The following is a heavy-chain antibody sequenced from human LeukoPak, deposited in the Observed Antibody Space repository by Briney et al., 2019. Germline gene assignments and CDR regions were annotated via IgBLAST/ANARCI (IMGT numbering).Heavy chain of an antibody. Sequence: GGSLRLSCAASGFIFSNYGMHWVRQAPGKGLEWVAVISHDGSTKFYADSVKGRFTISRDNSKNTLDLQMFSLRAEDTAVYYCAKEPTSYSSGWYFHHWGQGTLVTVSS. CDR2: ISHDGSTK. V-gene: IGHV3-30*18. CDR3: AKEPTSYSSGWYFHH. D-gene: IGHD6-25*01. J-gene: IGHJ1*01. CDR1: GFIFSNYG.